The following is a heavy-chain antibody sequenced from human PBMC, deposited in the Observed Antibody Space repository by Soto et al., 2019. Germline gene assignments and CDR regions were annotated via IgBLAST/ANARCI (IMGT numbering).Heavy chain of an antibody. J-gene: IGHJ5*02. Sequence: GLSLRRSCAASGFTFRIHWMHWVGQVPGKGPEWVSRINDDGVSTDYADSVKGRFTISRDNAKNTRYLQLNALRVEDTGVYSFTRGPRPTSASTGASSGQGTLVTAPQ. D-gene: IGHD6-13*01. CDR3: TRGPRPTSASTGAS. CDR2: INDDGVST. CDR1: GFTFRIHW. V-gene: IGHV3-74*01.